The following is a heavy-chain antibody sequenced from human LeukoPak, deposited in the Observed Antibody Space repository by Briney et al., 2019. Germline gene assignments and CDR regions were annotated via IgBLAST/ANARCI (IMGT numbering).Heavy chain of an antibody. J-gene: IGHJ4*02. Sequence: TSETLSLTCTVSGGSISSGSYYWSWIRQPAGKGLEWIGRIYTSGSTNYNLSLKSRVTISVDTSKNQFSLKLSSVTAADTAVYYCARSVRGWLDYWGQGTLVTVSS. D-gene: IGHD6-19*01. CDR3: ARSVRGWLDY. V-gene: IGHV4-61*02. CDR2: IYTSGST. CDR1: GGSISSGSYY.